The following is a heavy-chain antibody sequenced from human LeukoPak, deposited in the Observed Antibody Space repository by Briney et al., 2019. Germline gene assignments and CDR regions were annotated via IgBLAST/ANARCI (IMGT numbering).Heavy chain of an antibody. Sequence: PSETLSLTCAVYGGSFSGYYWSWIRQPPGKGLEWIGEINHGGSTNYNPSLKSRVTISVDTSKNQFSLKLSSVTAADTAVYYCARHGLGSGWYMLYDDALDIWGQGTMVTVSS. CDR1: GGSFSGYY. J-gene: IGHJ3*02. D-gene: IGHD6-19*01. CDR3: ARHGLGSGWYMLYDDALDI. V-gene: IGHV4-34*01. CDR2: INHGGST.